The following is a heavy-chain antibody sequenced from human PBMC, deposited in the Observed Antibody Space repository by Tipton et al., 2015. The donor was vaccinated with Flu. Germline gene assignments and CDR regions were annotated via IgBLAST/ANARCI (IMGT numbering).Heavy chain of an antibody. Sequence: SLRLSCAASGFTFRSYSLNWFRQAPGKELEWVSYISASSSTIYYADSVKGRFSISRDNAKNSLFLQMNSLRAEDTAVYYCARDASGPRGRYNYMDVWGKGTTVPVSS. V-gene: IGHV3-48*01. CDR2: ISASSSTI. J-gene: IGHJ6*03. CDR1: GFTFRSYS. CDR3: ARDASGPRGRYNYMDV. D-gene: IGHD6-6*01.